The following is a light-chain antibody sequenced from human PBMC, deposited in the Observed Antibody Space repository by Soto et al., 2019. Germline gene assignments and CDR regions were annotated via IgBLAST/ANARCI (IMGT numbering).Light chain of an antibody. CDR1: QDITNY. V-gene: IGKV1-33*01. J-gene: IGKJ4*01. CDR2: DAS. Sequence: DIQMTQSASSLSASVGDRVTTTWEASQDITNYLHWFQQKPGKAPKLLIYDASHLETGVPSRFSGSGYGTDFNFTISSLQAEDIATYYCQQYDNLPLPFGGGTKVDIK. CDR3: QQYDNLPLP.